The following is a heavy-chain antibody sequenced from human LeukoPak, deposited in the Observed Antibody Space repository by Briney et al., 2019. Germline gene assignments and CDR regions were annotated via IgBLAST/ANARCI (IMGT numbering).Heavy chain of an antibody. Sequence: ASVKVSCKASGYSFVLYGISWVRQAPGEGPEWMGWISGSTGDTNYAQKFQGRATMTADTSSSTAYMELSRLRSDDTAVYYCARVPIARLEPNTRNYYYYYYMDVWGKGTSVTVSS. V-gene: IGHV1-18*01. CDR2: ISGSTGDT. CDR3: ARVPIARLEPNTRNYYYYYYMDV. J-gene: IGHJ6*03. CDR1: GYSFVLYG. D-gene: IGHD1-1*01.